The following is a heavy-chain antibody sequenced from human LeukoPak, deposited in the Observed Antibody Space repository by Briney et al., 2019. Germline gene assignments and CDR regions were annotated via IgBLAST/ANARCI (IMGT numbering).Heavy chain of an antibody. CDR3: ARLPLVVAAGKPWFDP. CDR1: GFTFSSYA. Sequence: PGGSLRLSCAASGFTFSSYAMHWVRQAPGKGLEWVAVISYDGSNKYYADSVKGRFTISRDNSKNTLYLQMNSLRAEDAAVYYCARLPLVVAAGKPWFDPWGQGTLVTVSS. D-gene: IGHD2-15*01. J-gene: IGHJ5*02. CDR2: ISYDGSNK. V-gene: IGHV3-30-3*01.